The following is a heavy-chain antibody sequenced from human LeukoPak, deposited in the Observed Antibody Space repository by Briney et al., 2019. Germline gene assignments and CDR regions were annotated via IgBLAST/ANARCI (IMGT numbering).Heavy chain of an antibody. CDR3: ARSSGSSYYYMDV. D-gene: IGHD3-10*01. J-gene: IGHJ6*03. CDR2: IYYSGST. V-gene: IGHV4-39*07. CDR1: GGSISSSSYY. Sequence: SETLSLTCTVSGGSISSSSYYWGWIRQPPGKGLEWIGSIYYSGSTYYNPSLKSRVTISVDTSKNQFSLKLSSVTAADTAVYYCARSSGSSYYYMDVWGKGTTVTISS.